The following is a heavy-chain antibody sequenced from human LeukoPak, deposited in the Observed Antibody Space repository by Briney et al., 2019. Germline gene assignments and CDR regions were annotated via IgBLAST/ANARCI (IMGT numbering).Heavy chain of an antibody. J-gene: IGHJ3*02. CDR3: AREATYYDILTGYYKGAFDI. D-gene: IGHD3-9*01. Sequence: GGSLRLSCAASGFTVSSNYMSWVRQAPGKGLEWVSVIYSGGSTYYADSVKGRFTISRDNSKNTLYLQMNSLRAEDTAVYYCAREATYYDILTGYYKGAFDIWGQGTMVTVSS. V-gene: IGHV3-53*01. CDR1: GFTVSSNY. CDR2: IYSGGST.